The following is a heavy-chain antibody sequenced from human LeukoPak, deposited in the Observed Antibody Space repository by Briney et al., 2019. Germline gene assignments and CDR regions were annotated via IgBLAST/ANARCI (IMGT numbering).Heavy chain of an antibody. J-gene: IGHJ4*02. CDR1: GFTFSSYA. Sequence: GGSLRLSCAASGFTFSSYAMSWVRQAPGKGLEWVSAISGSGGSTYYADSVKGRFTISRDNSKNTLYLQMNSLRAEDTTVYYCAKRRATEVAGYIDYWGQGTLVTVSS. CDR3: AKRRATEVAGYIDY. CDR2: ISGSGGST. D-gene: IGHD6-19*01. V-gene: IGHV3-23*01.